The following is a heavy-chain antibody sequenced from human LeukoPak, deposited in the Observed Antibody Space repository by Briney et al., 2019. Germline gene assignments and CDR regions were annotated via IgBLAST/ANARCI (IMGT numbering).Heavy chain of an antibody. Sequence: GGSLRLSCAASGFTFSSYSMNWVRQAPGKGLERVSFISTSSSYIHNADSVKGRFTISRDNAENSLYLQMNSLRAEDTAVYYCARAAIAAARIYYYMDVWGKGTTVTVSS. V-gene: IGHV3-21*01. CDR2: ISTSSSYI. J-gene: IGHJ6*03. D-gene: IGHD6-13*01. CDR1: GFTFSSYS. CDR3: ARAAIAAARIYYYMDV.